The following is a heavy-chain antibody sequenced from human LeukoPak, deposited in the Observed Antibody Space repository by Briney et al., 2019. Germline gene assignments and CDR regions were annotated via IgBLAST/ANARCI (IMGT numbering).Heavy chain of an antibody. Sequence: GASVKVSCKASGYTFTSYGISWVRQAPGQGLEWMGWISAYNGNTNYAQKPQGRVTMTTDTSTSTAYMELRSLRSDDTAVYYCARGVSGYCSSTSCSRGFDPWGQGTLVTVSS. V-gene: IGHV1-18*01. D-gene: IGHD2-2*01. CDR3: ARGVSGYCSSTSCSRGFDP. CDR2: ISAYNGNT. J-gene: IGHJ5*02. CDR1: GYTFTSYG.